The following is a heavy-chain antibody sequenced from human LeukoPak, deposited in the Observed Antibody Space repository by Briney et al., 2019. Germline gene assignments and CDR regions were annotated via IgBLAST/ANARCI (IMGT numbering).Heavy chain of an antibody. V-gene: IGHV1-8*01. Sequence: ASVKVSCKASGYTFTSYDINWVRQATGQGLEWMGWMNPNSGNTGYAQRFQGRVTTTRNTSISTAYMELSSLRSEDTAVYYCARSYDFWSGYHHYYYMDVWGKGTTVTVSS. D-gene: IGHD3-3*01. CDR1: GYTFTSYD. CDR2: MNPNSGNT. CDR3: ARSYDFWSGYHHYYYMDV. J-gene: IGHJ6*03.